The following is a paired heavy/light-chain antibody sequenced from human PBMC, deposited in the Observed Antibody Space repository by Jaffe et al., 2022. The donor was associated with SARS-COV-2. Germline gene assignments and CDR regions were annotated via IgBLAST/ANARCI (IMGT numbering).Heavy chain of an antibody. CDR2: IGGSGAGA. D-gene: IGHD2-15*01. CDR1: GFTFSSYA. Sequence: EVQLSESGGGLVQPGGSLRLSCAASGFTFSSYAMSWVRQAPGMGLEWLSAIGGSGAGAYYADSVKGRFTISRDNSKNTLYLQMNSLRAEDTALYYCAKSIPRPRDTWTGGLDYWGQGTLVTVSS. CDR3: AKSIPRPRDTWTGGLDY. J-gene: IGHJ4*02. V-gene: IGHV3-23*01.
Light chain of an antibody. V-gene: IGKV1-5*03. Sequence: IQMTQSPSTLSASVGDRVAIPCRASQSISSQLAWYQKKPGKAPKLLIYEASGLESGVPSRFSGSGSGTEFTLTISSLQPDDFATYYCQHYNSYPVTFGGGTKVEIK. CDR1: QSISSQ. CDR2: EAS. CDR3: QHYNSYPVT. J-gene: IGKJ4*01.